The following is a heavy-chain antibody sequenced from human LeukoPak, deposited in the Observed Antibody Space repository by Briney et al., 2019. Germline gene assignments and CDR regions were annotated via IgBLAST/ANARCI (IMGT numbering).Heavy chain of an antibody. V-gene: IGHV1-2*02. D-gene: IGHD3-16*02. CDR3: ARDRYKGWFDP. CDR2: INPNSGGT. J-gene: IGHJ5*02. CDR1: GYPFSGYY. Sequence: ASVKFSCKASGYPFSGYYMHWVRQAPGQGLEWMGWINPNSGGTKYAQKFQGRVTMTRDTSISTTYMELSRLTSDDTAVYFCARDRYKGWFDPWGQGTLVTVSS.